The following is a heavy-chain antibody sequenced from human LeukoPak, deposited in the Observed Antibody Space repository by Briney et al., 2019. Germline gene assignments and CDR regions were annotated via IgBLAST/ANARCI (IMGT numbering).Heavy chain of an antibody. D-gene: IGHD6-13*01. J-gene: IGHJ6*02. Sequence: GGSLRLSCAASGFTFSSYEMNWVCQAPGKGLEWVSYISSSGSTIYYADSVKGRFTISRDNAKNSLYLQMNSLRAEDTAVYYCARDLPNIAAAGRGMDVWGQGTTVTVSS. V-gene: IGHV3-48*03. CDR1: GFTFSSYE. CDR3: ARDLPNIAAAGRGMDV. CDR2: ISSSGSTI.